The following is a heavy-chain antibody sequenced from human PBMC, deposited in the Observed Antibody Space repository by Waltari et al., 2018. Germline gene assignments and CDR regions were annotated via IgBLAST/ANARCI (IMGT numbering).Heavy chain of an antibody. CDR3: ARADCSGGSCYSENWFDP. Sequence: QVQLQQWGAGLLKPSETLSLTCAVYGGSFSGYYWSWIRQPPGKGLEWIGEINHSGSTNYNPALKRRVTISVDTSKNQFSLKLSSVTAADTAVYYCARADCSGGSCYSENWFDPWGQGTLVTVSS. CDR2: INHSGST. CDR1: GGSFSGYY. J-gene: IGHJ5*02. D-gene: IGHD2-15*01. V-gene: IGHV4-34*01.